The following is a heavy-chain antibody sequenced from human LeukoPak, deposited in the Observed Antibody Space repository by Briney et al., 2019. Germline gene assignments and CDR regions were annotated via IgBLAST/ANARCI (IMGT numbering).Heavy chain of an antibody. Sequence: GGSLRLSCAASGFTFSGYSMTWVRQAPGKGLEWVSSISSSSSFIYYADSVKGRFTISRDNAKNSLYLQMNSLRVEDTAVYYCARERGYCTSTSCCRSDAFDIWGQGTMVTVSS. CDR1: GFTFSGYS. CDR2: ISSSSSFI. CDR3: ARERGYCTSTSCCRSDAFDI. J-gene: IGHJ3*02. D-gene: IGHD2-2*01. V-gene: IGHV3-21*01.